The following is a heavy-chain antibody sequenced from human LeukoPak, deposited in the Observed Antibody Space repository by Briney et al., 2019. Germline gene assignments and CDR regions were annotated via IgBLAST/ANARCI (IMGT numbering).Heavy chain of an antibody. V-gene: IGHV4-4*07. Sequence: SETLSLTCTVSGGSISSYYWSWIRQPARKGLEWIGRIYTSGSTNYNPSLKSRVTMSVDTSKNQFSLKLSSVTAADTAVYYCARSDYVWGSLDYWGQGTLVTVSS. J-gene: IGHJ4*02. D-gene: IGHD3-16*01. CDR1: GGSISSYY. CDR3: ARSDYVWGSLDY. CDR2: IYTSGST.